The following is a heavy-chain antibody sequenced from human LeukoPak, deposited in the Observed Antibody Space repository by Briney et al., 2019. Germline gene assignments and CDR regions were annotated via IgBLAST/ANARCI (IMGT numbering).Heavy chain of an antibody. Sequence: ASVKVSCTASGYTFTSYYMHWVRQAPGQGLEWMGIINPSGGSTSYAQKFQGRVTMTRDMSTSTVYMELSSLRSEDTAVYYCARDREYQLQFDLWGRGTLVTVSS. V-gene: IGHV1-46*01. CDR1: GYTFTSYY. CDR2: INPSGGST. CDR3: ARDREYQLQFDL. D-gene: IGHD2-2*01. J-gene: IGHJ2*01.